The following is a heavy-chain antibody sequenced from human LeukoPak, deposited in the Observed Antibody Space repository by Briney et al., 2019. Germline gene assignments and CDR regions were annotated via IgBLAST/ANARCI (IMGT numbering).Heavy chain of an antibody. V-gene: IGHV1-2*02. CDR2: INPNSGGT. J-gene: IGHJ4*02. CDR3: TRGLSIATRPAYYFDY. Sequence: GASVKVSCKASGHTFTDYYMHWVRQAPGQGFEWMGWINPNSGGTNYAQKFQGRVTKTRDTSTSTAYMELTSLRSDDTAVYYCTRGLSIATRPAYYFDYWGQGTLVTVSS. D-gene: IGHD6-6*01. CDR1: GHTFTDYY.